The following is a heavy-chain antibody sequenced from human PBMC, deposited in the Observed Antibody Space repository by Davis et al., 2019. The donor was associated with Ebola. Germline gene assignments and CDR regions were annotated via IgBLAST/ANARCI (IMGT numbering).Heavy chain of an antibody. J-gene: IGHJ4*02. Sequence: GESLKISCAASGFTFSGSAMHWVRQASGKGLEWVGCIRSKANSYATAYAASVKGRFTISRDDSKNTLYLQMNSLKTEDTAVYYCTSTLDGDYVDYWGQGTLVTVSS. D-gene: IGHD4-17*01. CDR3: TSTLDGDYVDY. CDR1: GFTFSGSA. CDR2: IRSKANSYAT. V-gene: IGHV3-73*01.